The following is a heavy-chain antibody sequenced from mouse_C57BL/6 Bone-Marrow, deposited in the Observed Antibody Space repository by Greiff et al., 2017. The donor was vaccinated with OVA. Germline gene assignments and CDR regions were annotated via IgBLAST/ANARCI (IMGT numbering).Heavy chain of an antibody. CDR1: GYTFTSYW. Sequence: QVQLQQPGAELVKPGASVKLSCKASGYTFTSYWMHWVKQRSGRGLEWIGRFDPNSGGTKYNEKFKSKATLTVDKPSSKAYMQLSSLTAEDSAVYYRARWDYGSSCDYWGQGTTLTVSS. CDR3: ARWDYGSSCDY. CDR2: FDPNSGGT. V-gene: IGHV1-72*01. D-gene: IGHD1-1*01. J-gene: IGHJ2*01.